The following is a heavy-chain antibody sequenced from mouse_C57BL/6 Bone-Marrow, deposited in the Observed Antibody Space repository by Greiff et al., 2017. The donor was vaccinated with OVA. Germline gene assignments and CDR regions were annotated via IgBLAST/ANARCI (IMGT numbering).Heavy chain of an antibody. J-gene: IGHJ2*01. Sequence: VHVKQSGPVLVKPGASVKMSCKASGYTFTDYYMNWVKQSHGKSLEWIGVINPYNGGTSYNQKFKGQATLTVDKSSSTAYMELNSLTSEDSAVYYCARWGGDYFDYWGQGTTLTVSS. V-gene: IGHV1-19*01. CDR1: GYTFTDYY. CDR2: INPYNGGT. CDR3: ARWGGDYFDY.